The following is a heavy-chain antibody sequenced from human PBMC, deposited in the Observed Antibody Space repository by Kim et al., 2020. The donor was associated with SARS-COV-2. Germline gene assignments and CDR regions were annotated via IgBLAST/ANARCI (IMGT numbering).Heavy chain of an antibody. CDR1: GGSISRSSYY. V-gene: IGHV4-39*01. D-gene: IGHD6-13*01. CDR3: ARSGSSWFEFDY. CDR2: IYYSGST. Sequence: SETLSLTCTVSGGSISRSSYYWGWIRQPPGKGLEWIGSIYYSGSTYYKPSLKSRVTISADTSKNKFSLKVTSVTAADTAVYYCARSGSSWFEFDYWGQGALVTVSS. J-gene: IGHJ4*02.